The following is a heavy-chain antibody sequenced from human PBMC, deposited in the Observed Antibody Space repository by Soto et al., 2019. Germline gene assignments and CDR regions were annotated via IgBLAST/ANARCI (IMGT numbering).Heavy chain of an antibody. D-gene: IGHD5-12*01. CDR1: GFTFSSYA. J-gene: IGHJ5*02. Sequence: QVQLVESGGGVVQPGRSLRLSCAVSGFTFSSYAMHWVRQTPGKGLEWVAVISYDGSNKYYADSVKGRFTISRDNSKNTLYLQMNSLRAEDTAVYYCARDVEMATSSWGQGTLVTVSS. CDR2: ISYDGSNK. V-gene: IGHV3-30*04. CDR3: ARDVEMATSS.